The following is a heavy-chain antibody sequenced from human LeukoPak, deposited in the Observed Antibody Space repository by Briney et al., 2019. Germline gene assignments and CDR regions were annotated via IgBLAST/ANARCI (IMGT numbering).Heavy chain of an antibody. J-gene: IGHJ4*02. CDR2: NSGSGGST. CDR3: AKGNDFWSGYLDY. V-gene: IGHV3-23*01. CDR1: GFTFNSYA. D-gene: IGHD3-3*01. Sequence: GGSLRLSCAASGFTFNSYAMSWVRQAPGKGLEWVSANSGSGGSTFYGDSVKGRFTIPRDNSKNTVYLQMNSLRAEDTAVYYCAKGNDFWSGYLDYWGQGTLVTVSS.